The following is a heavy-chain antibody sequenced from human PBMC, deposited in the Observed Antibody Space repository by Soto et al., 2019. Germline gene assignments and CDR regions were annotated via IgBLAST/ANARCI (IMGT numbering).Heavy chain of an antibody. D-gene: IGHD6-13*01. J-gene: IGHJ4*02. V-gene: IGHV5-51*01. CDR1: GYSFINYW. CDR2: IFPGDSDT. Sequence: GESLKISCXGSGYSFINYWIGWVRQMPGKGLEWMGIIFPGDSDTRYSPSFQGQVTISVDKSINTAYLQWNSLKASDIAMYYCARLSGSWTPDYWGLGTLVTVSS. CDR3: ARLSGSWTPDY.